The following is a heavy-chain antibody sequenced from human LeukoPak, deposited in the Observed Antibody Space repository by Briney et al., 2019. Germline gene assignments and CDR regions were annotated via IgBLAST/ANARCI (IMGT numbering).Heavy chain of an antibody. CDR3: ARRRDIVVVPAAVSDAFDI. CDR1: GGTFSSYA. V-gene: IGHV1-69*04. Sequence: SVKVSCKASGGTFSSYAISWVRQAPGQGLEWMGRFIPIFGIANYAQKFQGRVTITADKSTSTAYMELSSLRSEDTAVYYCARRRDIVVVPAAVSDAFDIWGQGTMVTVSS. D-gene: IGHD2-2*01. CDR2: FIPIFGIA. J-gene: IGHJ3*02.